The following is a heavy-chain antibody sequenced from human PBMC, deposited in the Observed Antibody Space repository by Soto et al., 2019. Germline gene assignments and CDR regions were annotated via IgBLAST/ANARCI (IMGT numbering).Heavy chain of an antibody. V-gene: IGHV3-30*18. Sequence: QVQLVESGGGVVQPGRSLRLSCAASGFTFNNYGMHWARQAPGKGLEWVAAISNDGSDKYYADSVKGRLTISRDNSKNTVFLQMSSLRAEETAVYYCTKDQARAASHGIDWGQGTMVNVSS. D-gene: IGHD6-13*01. J-gene: IGHJ3*01. CDR2: ISNDGSDK. CDR1: GFTFNNYG. CDR3: TKDQARAASHGID.